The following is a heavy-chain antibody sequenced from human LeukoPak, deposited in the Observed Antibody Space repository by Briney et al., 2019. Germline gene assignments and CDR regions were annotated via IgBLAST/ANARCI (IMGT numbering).Heavy chain of an antibody. D-gene: IGHD4-23*01. CDR3: ARVTSVVSRAFDI. V-gene: IGHV4-39*07. J-gene: IGHJ3*02. Sequence: SQTLSLTCTVSGGSISSSSYYWGWIRQPPGKGLEWIGSIYYSGSTYYNPSLKSRVTISVDTSKNQFSLKLSSVTAADTAVYYCARVTSVVSRAFDIWGQGTMVTVSS. CDR1: GGSISSSSYY. CDR2: IYYSGST.